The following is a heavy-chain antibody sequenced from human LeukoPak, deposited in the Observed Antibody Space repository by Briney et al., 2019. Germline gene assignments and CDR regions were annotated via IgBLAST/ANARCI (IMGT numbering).Heavy chain of an antibody. CDR1: GFTFSSSA. D-gene: IGHD2-15*01. J-gene: IGHJ4*02. CDR3: AKQLGYCSDGSCYFPY. V-gene: IGHV3-23*01. CDR2: ISNNGGYT. Sequence: GGSLRLSCAASGFTFSSSAMSWVRQAPGKGLEWVSVISNNGGYTYYADSVQGRFTISGDNSESTLCLQMNSLRAEDTAVYYCAKQLGYCSDGSCYFPYWGQGTLVTVSS.